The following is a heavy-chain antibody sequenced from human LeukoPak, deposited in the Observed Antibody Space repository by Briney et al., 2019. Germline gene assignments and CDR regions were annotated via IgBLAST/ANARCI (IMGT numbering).Heavy chain of an antibody. CDR1: GFTFISYW. CDR3: ARGSRLTIFGVVTIPYYYYYMDV. V-gene: IGHV3-74*01. J-gene: IGHJ6*03. CDR2: INSDGSST. Sequence: GGSLRLSCAASGFTFISYWMHWVRQAPGKGLVWVSRINSDGSSTSYADSVKGRFTISRDNAKNTLYLQMNSLRAEDTAVYYCARGSRLTIFGVVTIPYYYYYMDVWGKGTTVTVSS. D-gene: IGHD3-3*01.